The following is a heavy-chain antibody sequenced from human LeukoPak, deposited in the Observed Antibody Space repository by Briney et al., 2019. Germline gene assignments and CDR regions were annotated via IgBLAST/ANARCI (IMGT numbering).Heavy chain of an antibody. D-gene: IGHD3-10*01. V-gene: IGHV3-53*01. CDR1: GFTVSSNY. J-gene: IGHJ4*02. CDR2: IYSGGST. CDR3: ARNYFSGYFDY. Sequence: PGGSVRLSCAASGFTVSSNYMSWVRQAPGKGLEWVSVIYSGGSTYYADSVKGRFTISRDNSKNTLYLQMNSLRAEDTAVYYCARNYFSGYFDYWGQGTLVTVSS.